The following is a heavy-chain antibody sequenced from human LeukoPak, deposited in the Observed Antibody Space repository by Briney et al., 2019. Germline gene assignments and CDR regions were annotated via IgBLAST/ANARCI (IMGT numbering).Heavy chain of an antibody. Sequence: ASVKVSCKASGYTFTGYYMHWVRQAPGQGLEWMGWINPNSGGTNYAQKFQGRVTMTRDTSISTAYMELSRLRSDDTAVYYCARDYSSGWYERGGSDYWGQGTLVTVSS. J-gene: IGHJ4*02. CDR2: INPNSGGT. D-gene: IGHD6-19*01. V-gene: IGHV1-2*02. CDR1: GYTFTGYY. CDR3: ARDYSSGWYERGGSDY.